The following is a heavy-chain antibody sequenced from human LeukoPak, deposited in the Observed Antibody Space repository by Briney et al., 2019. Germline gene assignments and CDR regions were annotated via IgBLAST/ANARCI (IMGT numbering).Heavy chain of an antibody. CDR3: AREEGQWLVLDY. J-gene: IGHJ4*02. V-gene: IGHV3-21*01. D-gene: IGHD6-19*01. Sequence: GGSLRLSCAASGFTFSSYSMNWVRQAPGKGLEWVSSISSSSSYIYYADSVKGRFTISRDNAKNSLYLQMNSLRAEDTAVYYCAREEGQWLVLDYWGQGTLVTVSS. CDR1: GFTFSSYS. CDR2: ISSSSSYI.